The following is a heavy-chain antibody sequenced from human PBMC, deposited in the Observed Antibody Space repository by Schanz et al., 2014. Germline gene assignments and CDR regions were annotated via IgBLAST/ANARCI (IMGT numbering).Heavy chain of an antibody. CDR2: ISPYTGNT. J-gene: IGHJ4*02. CDR1: GYTFSDYG. CDR3: ARAFGGYDPAGALDY. V-gene: IGHV1-18*01. Sequence: QVQLVQSGDEVKKPGASVKVSCKTSGYTFSDYGITWVRQAPGQGLEWVGWISPYTGNTHYFDKMEGRVTMTTDTSISTAYMELSRLKSDDTAVYYCARAFGGYDPAGALDYWGEGTLITVSS. D-gene: IGHD5-12*01.